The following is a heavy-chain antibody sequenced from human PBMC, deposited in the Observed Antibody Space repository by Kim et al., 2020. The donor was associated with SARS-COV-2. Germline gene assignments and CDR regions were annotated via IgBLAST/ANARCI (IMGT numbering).Heavy chain of an antibody. Sequence: NCTPSLQDRVTISVDTSKNPFSLKLNSVTAADTAVYYCARISTVTSNFDYWGQGTPVTVSS. J-gene: IGHJ4*02. V-gene: IGHV4-34*01. D-gene: IGHD4-17*01. CDR3: ARISTVTSNFDY.